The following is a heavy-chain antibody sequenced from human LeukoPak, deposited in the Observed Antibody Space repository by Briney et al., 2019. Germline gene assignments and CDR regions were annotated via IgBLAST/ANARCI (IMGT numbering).Heavy chain of an antibody. Sequence: GGSLRLSCAASGFTFSDYYMSWIRQAPGKGLEWVSYISSSSSYTNYADSVKGRFTISRDNAKNSLYLQMNSLRAEDTALYYCARRGFYDTSGYLFDHWGQGTLVTASS. J-gene: IGHJ4*02. CDR1: GFTFSDYY. CDR2: ISSSSSYT. D-gene: IGHD3-22*01. V-gene: IGHV3-11*06. CDR3: ARRGFYDTSGYLFDH.